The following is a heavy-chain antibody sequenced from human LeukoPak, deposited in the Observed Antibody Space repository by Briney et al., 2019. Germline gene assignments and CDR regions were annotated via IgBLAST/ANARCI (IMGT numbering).Heavy chain of an antibody. D-gene: IGHD1-26*01. CDR1: GGTFSSYA. CDR3: ARADGSYSPFDY. V-gene: IGHV1-69*05. Sequence: SVKVSCKASGGTFSSYAISWVRQAPGQGLEWMGGIIPIFGTANYAQKFQGRVTITRDTSASTAYMELSSLRSEDTAVYYCARADGSYSPFDYWGQGTLVTVSS. J-gene: IGHJ4*02. CDR2: IIPIFGTA.